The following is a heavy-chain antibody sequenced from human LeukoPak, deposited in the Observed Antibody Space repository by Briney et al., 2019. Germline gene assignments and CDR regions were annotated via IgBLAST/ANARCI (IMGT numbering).Heavy chain of an antibody. D-gene: IGHD5-12*01. CDR1: GGTFSSYT. CDR2: IIPILGIA. Sequence: SVKVSCKASGGTFSSYTISWVRQAPGQGLEWMGKIIPILGIANYAQKFQGRVTITADKSTSTAYMELSSLRSEDTAVYYCARDRPGYSGYDDQGVDWFDPWGQGTLVTVSS. CDR3: ARDRPGYSGYDDQGVDWFDP. V-gene: IGHV1-69*04. J-gene: IGHJ5*02.